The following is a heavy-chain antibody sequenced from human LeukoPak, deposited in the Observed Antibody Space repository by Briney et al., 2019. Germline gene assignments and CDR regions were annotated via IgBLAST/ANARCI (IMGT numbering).Heavy chain of an antibody. V-gene: IGHV3-74*01. D-gene: IGHD3-22*01. Sequence: GGSLRLSCAVSGFTFSSYWMHWARHPPGKGLVWVSRIDSDGSTTGYADSVKGRFTISRDNSKNTLYLQTEGLRAEDTAVYYCAKDLHYDSVSGPFDYWGQGTLVTASS. J-gene: IGHJ4*02. CDR3: AKDLHYDSVSGPFDY. CDR1: GFTFSSYW. CDR2: IDSDGSTT.